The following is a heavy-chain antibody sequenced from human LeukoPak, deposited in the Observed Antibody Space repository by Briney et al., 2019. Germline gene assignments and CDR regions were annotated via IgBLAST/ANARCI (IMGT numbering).Heavy chain of an antibody. CDR3: ARDRLTITMIVVLPDAFDI. CDR2: ISSSSSTI. J-gene: IGHJ3*02. Sequence: PGGSLRLSCAASGFTFGSYSMNWVRQAPGKGLEWVSYISSSSSTIYYADSVKGRFTISRDNAKNSLYLQMNSLRAEDTAVYYCARDRLTITMIVVLPDAFDIWGQGTMVTVSS. D-gene: IGHD3-22*01. CDR1: GFTFGSYS. V-gene: IGHV3-48*01.